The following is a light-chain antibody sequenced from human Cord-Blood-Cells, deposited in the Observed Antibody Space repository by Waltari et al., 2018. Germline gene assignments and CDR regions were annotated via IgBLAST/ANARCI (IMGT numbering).Light chain of an antibody. CDR3: QQSYSTPMYT. CDR1: QSISSY. CDR2: AAS. V-gene: IGKV1-39*01. J-gene: IGKJ2*01. Sequence: DIQMTQSPSPLSASVGDRVTTTCRASQSISSYLNWYQQKPGKAPKLLIYAASSLQSGVPSRFSGSGSGTDFTLTISSLQPEDFATYYCQQSYSTPMYTFGQGTKLEIK.